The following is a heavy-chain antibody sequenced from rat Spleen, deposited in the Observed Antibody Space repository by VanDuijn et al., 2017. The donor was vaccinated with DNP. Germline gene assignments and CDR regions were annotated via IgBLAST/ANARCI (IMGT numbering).Heavy chain of an antibody. CDR2: INSAGIT. V-gene: IGHV3-3*01. Sequence: EVQLQESGPGLVKPSQSLSLTCSVTGDSVTSSYRWNWIRKFPGNKLEWMGYINSAGITTYNPSLKSRISITRDTSQNQFFLQVNSVTTEDTATYYCARGATILFDYWGQGVMVTVSS. D-gene: IGHD1-11*01. CDR3: ARGATILFDY. J-gene: IGHJ2*01. CDR1: GDSVTSSYR.